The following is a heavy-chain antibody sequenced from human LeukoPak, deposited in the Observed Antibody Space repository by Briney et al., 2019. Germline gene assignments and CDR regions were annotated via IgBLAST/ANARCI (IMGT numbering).Heavy chain of an antibody. D-gene: IGHD5/OR15-5a*01. V-gene: IGHV3-21*01. CDR3: ARGGVYSQGFDY. Sequence: GGSLRLSCAASGFIFSSYSMNWVRQAPGKGLEWVSSISTTSDYIYYADSLKGRLTISRDNAKNSLYLQMNSLRAEDTAVYYCARGGVYSQGFDYWGQGTLVTVSS. J-gene: IGHJ4*02. CDR1: GFIFSSYS. CDR2: ISTTSDYI.